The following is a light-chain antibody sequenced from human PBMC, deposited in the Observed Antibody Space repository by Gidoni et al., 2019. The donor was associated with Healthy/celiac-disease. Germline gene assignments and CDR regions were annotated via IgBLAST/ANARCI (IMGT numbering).Light chain of an antibody. CDR3: QQLNSYPRS. V-gene: IGKV1-9*01. Sequence: IQLTQSPSSLSASVGDRVTITCRASQGISSYLAWYQQKPGKAPKLLIYAASTLQSGVPSRFSSSGSWTDFTLTISSLQPEDFATYYCQQLNSYPRSFGQGTRLEIK. CDR2: AAS. J-gene: IGKJ5*01. CDR1: QGISSY.